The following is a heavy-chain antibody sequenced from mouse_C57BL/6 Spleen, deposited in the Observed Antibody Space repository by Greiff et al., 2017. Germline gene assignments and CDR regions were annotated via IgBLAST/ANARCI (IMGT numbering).Heavy chain of an antibody. CDR1: GYTFTSYW. V-gene: IGHV1-50*01. CDR2: IDPSDSYT. Sequence: VKLQQPGAELVKPGASVKLSCKASGYTFTSYWMQWVKQRPGQGLEWIGEIDPSDSYTNYNQKFKGKATLTVDTSSSTAYMQLSSLTSEDSAVYYCARDRWGDYWGQGTSVTVSS. J-gene: IGHJ4*01. CDR3: ARDRWGDY.